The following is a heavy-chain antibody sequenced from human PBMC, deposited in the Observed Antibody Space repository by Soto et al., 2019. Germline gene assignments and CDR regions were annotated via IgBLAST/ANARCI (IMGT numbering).Heavy chain of an antibody. D-gene: IGHD4-17*01. CDR2: IYPSDSDT. Sequence: PGESLKISCKGYGYNFINYWIAWVRQMPGKGLEYMGIIYPSDSDTRYSPSFQGQVTISADKSISTADLQWSSLKASDTDMYYCARHGFYGDYASNYFDPWGQGTLVTVSS. J-gene: IGHJ5*02. CDR1: GYNFINYW. CDR3: ARHGFYGDYASNYFDP. V-gene: IGHV5-51*01.